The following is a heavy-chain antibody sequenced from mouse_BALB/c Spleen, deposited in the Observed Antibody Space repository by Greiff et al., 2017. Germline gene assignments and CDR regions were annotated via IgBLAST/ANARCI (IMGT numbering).Heavy chain of an antibody. CDR3: TRGGNYGAWFAY. V-gene: IGHV1S81*02. Sequence: VQLVESGAELVKPGASVKLSCKASGYTFTSYYMYWVKQRPGQGLEWIGEINPSNGGTNFNEKFKSKATLTVDKSSSTAYMQLSSLTSEDSAVYYCTRGGNYGAWFAYWGQGTLVTVSA. CDR1: GYTFTSYY. D-gene: IGHD2-1*01. CDR2: INPSNGGT. J-gene: IGHJ3*01.